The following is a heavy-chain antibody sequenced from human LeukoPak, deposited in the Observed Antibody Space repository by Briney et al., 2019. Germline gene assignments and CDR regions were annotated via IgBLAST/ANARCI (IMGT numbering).Heavy chain of an antibody. V-gene: IGHV4-39*01. Sequence: SETLSLTCTVSGCSISSSSYYWGWIRQPPGKGLEWIGSIFYSGSTYYNPSLESRVTISVDTSKNQFSLKLSSVTAADTAVYYCARQFYYDSGGSHYWGQGTLVTVSS. CDR1: GCSISSSSYY. CDR3: ARQFYYDSGGSHY. J-gene: IGHJ4*02. CDR2: IFYSGST. D-gene: IGHD3-22*01.